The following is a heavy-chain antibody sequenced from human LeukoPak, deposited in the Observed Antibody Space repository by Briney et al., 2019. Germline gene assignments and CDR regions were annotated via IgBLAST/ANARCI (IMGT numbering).Heavy chain of an antibody. Sequence: SETLSLTCAVYGGSFSGYFWSWIRQPPGKGLEWIGEINHSGSTNYNPSLKSRVTISVDTSKSQFSLKLSSVTAADTAVYYCARTAHHDAFDIWGQGTMVTVSS. CDR1: GGSFSGYF. CDR2: INHSGST. V-gene: IGHV4-34*01. CDR3: ARTAHHDAFDI. J-gene: IGHJ3*02.